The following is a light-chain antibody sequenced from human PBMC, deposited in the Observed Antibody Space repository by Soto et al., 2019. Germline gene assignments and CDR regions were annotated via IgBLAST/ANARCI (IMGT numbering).Light chain of an antibody. CDR2: EGT. Sequence: QSVLTQPASVSGSPGQSITISCSGASSDVGPYKLVAWYQQHPDKAPKLIIHEGTKRPSGVSSRFSGSQSGTTASLTISGLQAEDEADYYCCSYAASDLIFGGWTQLTVL. J-gene: IGLJ2*01. V-gene: IGLV2-23*01. CDR1: SSDVGPYKL. CDR3: CSYAASDLI.